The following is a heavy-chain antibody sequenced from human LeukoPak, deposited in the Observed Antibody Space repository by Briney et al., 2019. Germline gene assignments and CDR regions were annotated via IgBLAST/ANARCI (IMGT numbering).Heavy chain of an antibody. D-gene: IGHD3/OR15-3a*01. CDR2: MNPNSGNT. J-gene: IGHJ6*03. CDR3: ARALSWTTESYYYMDV. CDR1: GYIFTSYD. Sequence: GASVKVSCKASGYIFTSYDMNWVRQATGQGLEWLGWMNPNSGNTGYAQNFQGRVTMTMNTSITTAYMELSSLRSEDTAVYYCARALSWTTESYYYMDVWGKGTTVTVSS. V-gene: IGHV1-8*01.